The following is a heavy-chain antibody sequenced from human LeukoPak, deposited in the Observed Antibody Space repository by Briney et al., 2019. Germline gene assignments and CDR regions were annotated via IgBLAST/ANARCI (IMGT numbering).Heavy chain of an antibody. CDR3: ATDLAKKYDSTGLDAFDV. CDR1: GGTFSISA. CDR2: IIPIYGTA. V-gene: IGHV1-69*13. D-gene: IGHD3-22*01. Sequence: PVKVSCKSSGGTFSISAINWVRQAPGQGPEWMGGIIPIYGTANYVQKFQDRVTITADESTSTVYMELSSLRSEDTALYYCATDLAKKYDSTGLDAFDVWGQGTMVIVSS. J-gene: IGHJ3*01.